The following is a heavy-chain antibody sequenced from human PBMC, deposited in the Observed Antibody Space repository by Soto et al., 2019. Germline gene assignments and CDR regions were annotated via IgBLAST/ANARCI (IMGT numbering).Heavy chain of an antibody. CDR1: GFTFSSYG. CDR2: ISYEGSNK. V-gene: IGHV3-30*18. J-gene: IGHJ4*02. Sequence: QVLLVESGGGVVQPGRSLRLSCAASGFTFSSYGMHWVRQAPGKGLEMVAAISYEGSNKYYADSVKGRFTISRDNSNTTLYLQMNSLRAEDTAVYYCAKDSGGEYSSSWCDYWGQGTLFTVSS. CDR3: AKDSGGEYSSSWCDY. D-gene: IGHD6-13*01.